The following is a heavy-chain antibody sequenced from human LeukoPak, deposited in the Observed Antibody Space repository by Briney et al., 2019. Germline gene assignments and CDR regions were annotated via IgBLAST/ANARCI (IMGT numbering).Heavy chain of an antibody. CDR2: INPNSGGT. V-gene: IGHV1-2*04. D-gene: IGHD3-22*01. Sequence: SVKVSCKASGYTFTGYYMHWVRQAPGQGLEWMGWINPNSGGTNYAQKFQGWVTMTRDTSISTAYMELSRLRSDDTAVYYCARDLTSGEDDYYDLDNVDSREDGDYWGQGTLVTVSS. CDR3: ARDLTSGEDDYYDLDNVDSREDGDY. J-gene: IGHJ4*02. CDR1: GYTFTGYY.